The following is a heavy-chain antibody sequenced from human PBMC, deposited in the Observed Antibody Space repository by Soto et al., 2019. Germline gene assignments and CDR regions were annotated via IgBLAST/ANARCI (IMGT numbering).Heavy chain of an antibody. Sequence: QVQLQESGPGLVKPSQTLSLTCTVSGGSISSGGYYWSWIRQHPGKGLEWIGYIYYSGSTYYNPSLKRRVTISGGTSKNQFSLRLSSVTAADTAVYYCAIGYYDFWSGYLALNYWSQGTLVTVSS. CDR3: AIGYYDFWSGYLALNY. CDR1: GGSISSGGYY. CDR2: IYYSGST. V-gene: IGHV4-31*03. D-gene: IGHD3-3*01. J-gene: IGHJ4*02.